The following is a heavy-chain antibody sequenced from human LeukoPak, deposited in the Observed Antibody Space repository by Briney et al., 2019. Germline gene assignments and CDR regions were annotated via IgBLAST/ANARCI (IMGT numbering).Heavy chain of an antibody. CDR3: ARYYGGLLDY. V-gene: IGHV5-51*01. Sequence: GESLKISCKGSGYSFTNYWIGWVRPMPGKGLEWMGSIYSGDSDTRYSPSSQGQVTISVDKSVSTAYLQWNSLKASDTAMYYCARYYGGLLDYWGQGTLVTVSS. D-gene: IGHD4-23*01. CDR2: IYSGDSDT. CDR1: GYSFTNYW. J-gene: IGHJ4*02.